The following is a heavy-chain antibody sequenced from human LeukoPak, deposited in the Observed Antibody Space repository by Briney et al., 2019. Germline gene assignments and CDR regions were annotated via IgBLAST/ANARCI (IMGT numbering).Heavy chain of an antibody. V-gene: IGHV1-18*01. D-gene: IGHD1-1*01. Sequence: ASVKVSFKASGYTFTSYGISWVRQAPGQGLEWMGWISAYNGNTNYAQKLQGRVTTTTDTSTSTAYMELRSLRSDDTAVYYCARTIQLERRSWFDPWGQGTLVTVSS. J-gene: IGHJ5*02. CDR2: ISAYNGNT. CDR1: GYTFTSYG. CDR3: ARTIQLERRSWFDP.